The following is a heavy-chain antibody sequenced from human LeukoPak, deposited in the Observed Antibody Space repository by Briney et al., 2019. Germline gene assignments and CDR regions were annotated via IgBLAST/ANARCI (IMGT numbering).Heavy chain of an antibody. CDR2: ISAYNGNT. CDR1: GYTFTSYG. D-gene: IGHD5-18*01. V-gene: IGHV1-18*04. CDR3: ARDDSYALDY. J-gene: IGHJ4*02. Sequence: LWASVKVSCKASGYTFTSYGISWVRQAPGQGLEWMGWISAYNGNTNYAQKLQGRVTVTTDTSTSTAYVELRSLRSDDTAVYYCARDDSYALDYWGQGTLVTVSS.